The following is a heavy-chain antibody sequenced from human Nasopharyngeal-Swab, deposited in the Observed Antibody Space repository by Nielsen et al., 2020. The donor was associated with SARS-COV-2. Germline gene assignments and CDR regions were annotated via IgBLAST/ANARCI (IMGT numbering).Heavy chain of an antibody. J-gene: IGHJ5*02. V-gene: IGHV1-46*01. CDR2: LYIDAGTS. CDR1: GYTFTNYY. Sequence: ASVKVSCKASGYTFTNYYMHWLRQAPGQGLEWVGTLYIDAGTSAHAQKFQGRVTMTSDTSTNTIYMELTSLTSEDTAVFYCVRETPHSGDFEHWGQGALVIVSS. CDR3: VRETPHSGDFEH. D-gene: IGHD4-17*01.